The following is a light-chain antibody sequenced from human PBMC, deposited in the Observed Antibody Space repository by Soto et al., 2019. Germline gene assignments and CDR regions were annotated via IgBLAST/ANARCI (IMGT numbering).Light chain of an antibody. CDR1: QDISNY. CDR3: QQYDTLPPLT. Sequence: DIQMTQSPSSLSASVGDRVTITCQASQDISNYLNWYQQKPGKAPKLLIYDASNLETGVTSRFSGSGSGTDFTFTISSLQPEDIATYYFQQYDTLPPLTFGGGTKVEIK. J-gene: IGKJ4*02. V-gene: IGKV1-33*01. CDR2: DAS.